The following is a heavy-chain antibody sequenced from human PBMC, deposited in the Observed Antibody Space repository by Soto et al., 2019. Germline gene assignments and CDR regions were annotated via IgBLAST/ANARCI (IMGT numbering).Heavy chain of an antibody. CDR1: RGSVSSATYY. CDR3: ARTRDNNINYYYALDV. D-gene: IGHD1-20*01. CDR2: ICYSGST. Sequence: SQTLSLTCTLSRGSVSSATYYPNWIRQPPGKPPAWIGYICYSGSTNYNTALKGRVTISLDTPNDQSSLKLSSVTAADTAVYYCARTRDNNINYYYALDVWGPGTTVTVSS. J-gene: IGHJ6*02. V-gene: IGHV4-61*01.